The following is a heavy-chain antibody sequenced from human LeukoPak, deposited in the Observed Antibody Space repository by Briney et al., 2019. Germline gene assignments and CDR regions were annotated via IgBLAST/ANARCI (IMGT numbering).Heavy chain of an antibody. CDR3: ARSYGGNLNDAFDI. J-gene: IGHJ3*02. D-gene: IGHD4-23*01. V-gene: IGHV3-20*04. Sequence: GGSLRLSCAASGFTFDDYGMSWVRQAPGKGLEWVSGINWNGGSTGYADSVKGRFTISRDNAKNSLYLQMNSLRAEDTALYYCARSYGGNLNDAFDISGQGTMVTVSS. CDR2: INWNGGST. CDR1: GFTFDDYG.